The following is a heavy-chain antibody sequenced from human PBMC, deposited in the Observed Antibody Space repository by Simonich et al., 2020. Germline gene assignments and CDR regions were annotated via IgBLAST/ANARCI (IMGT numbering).Heavy chain of an antibody. CDR1: GYTFTSYG. CDR3: ARDQGGRAAAATDY. Sequence: QVQLVQSGAEVKKPGASVKVSCKASGYTFTSYGISCVRQAPGQGLEWMGGISAYNGNTNDAQKLQGRGTMTTDTYTSTAYMELRSLRSDDTAVYYCARDQGGRAAAATDYWGQGTLVTVSS. CDR2: ISAYNGNT. D-gene: IGHD6-13*01. J-gene: IGHJ4*02. V-gene: IGHV1-18*01.